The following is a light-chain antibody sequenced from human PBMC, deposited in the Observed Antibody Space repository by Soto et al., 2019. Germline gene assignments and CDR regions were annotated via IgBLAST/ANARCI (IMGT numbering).Light chain of an antibody. CDR2: ENN. J-gene: IGLJ2*01. V-gene: IGLV6-57*04. Sequence: NFMLTQPHSVSESPGKTLSISCTRSSGSIANNYVQWYQQRPGSAPTTVIYENNQRLSGVPDRFSGSTDGSSNSASLTISGLHTEDEADYYCQSYDSDFVVLGGGTKLTVL. CDR3: QSYDSDFVV. CDR1: SGSIANNY.